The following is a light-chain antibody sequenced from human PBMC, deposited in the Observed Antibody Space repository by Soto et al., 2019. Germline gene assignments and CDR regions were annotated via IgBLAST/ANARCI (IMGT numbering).Light chain of an antibody. CDR3: QQYDSSPKT. CDR2: GAS. CDR1: QSVSSSY. Sequence: EIVLTQSPGTLSLSPGERATLSCRVSQSVSSSYLAWYQQKPGQAPRLLIYGASSRATGIPDRFSGSGSGTDFTLTISRLEPEDFPVYYCQQYDSSPKTFGQGTKVDIK. J-gene: IGKJ1*01. V-gene: IGKV3-20*01.